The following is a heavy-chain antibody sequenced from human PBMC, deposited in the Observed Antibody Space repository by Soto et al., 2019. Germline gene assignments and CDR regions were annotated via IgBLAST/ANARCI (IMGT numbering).Heavy chain of an antibody. D-gene: IGHD3-3*01. V-gene: IGHV1-69*01. CDR1: GGTFSSYA. J-gene: IGHJ3*02. CDR3: ARVTDYDFWSGYQNDAFDI. CDR2: IIPIFVTA. Sequence: QVQLVQSGAEVKKPGSSVKVSCKASGGTFSSYAISWVRQAPGQGLEWMGGIIPIFVTANYAQKFQGRVTITADESTSTAYMELSSLRSEDTAVYYCARVTDYDFWSGYQNDAFDIWGQGTMVTVSS.